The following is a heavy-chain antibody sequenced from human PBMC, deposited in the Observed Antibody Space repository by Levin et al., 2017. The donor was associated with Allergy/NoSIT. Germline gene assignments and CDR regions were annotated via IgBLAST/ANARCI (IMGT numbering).Heavy chain of an antibody. CDR2: ISWNGGSI. D-gene: IGHD3-10*01. CDR3: ARDNIGLPDAFDI. J-gene: IGHJ3*02. CDR1: GFTFDDYA. Sequence: GVSLRPSCAASGFTFDDYAMHWVRQAPGKGQEWVSGISWNGGSIGYADSVKGRFTISRDNAKNSLYLQMNSLRTEDTALYYCARDNIGLPDAFDIWGQGTMVIVSS. V-gene: IGHV3-9*01.